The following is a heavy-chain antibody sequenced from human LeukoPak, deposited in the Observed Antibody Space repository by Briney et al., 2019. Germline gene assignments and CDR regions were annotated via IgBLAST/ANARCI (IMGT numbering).Heavy chain of an antibody. J-gene: IGHJ4*02. D-gene: IGHD3-22*01. Sequence: SETLSLTCAVYGGSFSGYYWSWIRQPPGKGLEWIGEINHSGSTNYNPCLKSRVTISVDTSQNQFSLKLSSVTAADTAVYYCAREDYYYDSSGYSRYFDYWGQGTLVTVSS. CDR1: GGSFSGYY. CDR2: INHSGST. CDR3: AREDYYYDSSGYSRYFDY. V-gene: IGHV4-34*01.